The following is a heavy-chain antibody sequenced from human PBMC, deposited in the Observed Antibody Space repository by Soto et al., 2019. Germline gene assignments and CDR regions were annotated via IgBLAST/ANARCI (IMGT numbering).Heavy chain of an antibody. Sequence: QVQLQESGPGLVKPSQTLSLTCTVSGGSISSGDYYWSWIRQPPGKGLEWIGYIYYSGSTYYNPSLKSRVTISVDTSKNQFSLKLSSVTAADTAVYYCARAGADYYDSSGGGWFDPWGQGTLFTVSS. CDR1: GGSISSGDYY. J-gene: IGHJ5*02. CDR2: IYYSGST. V-gene: IGHV4-30-4*01. D-gene: IGHD3-22*01. CDR3: ARAGADYYDSSGGGWFDP.